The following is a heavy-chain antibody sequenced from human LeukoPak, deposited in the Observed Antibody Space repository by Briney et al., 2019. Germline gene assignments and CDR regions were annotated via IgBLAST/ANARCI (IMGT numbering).Heavy chain of an antibody. Sequence: GGSLRLSCAASGFTFSSYWMHWVRQVPGKGLVWVSRIKSDGSDTNYADSVRGRFTISRGNAKNTLYLQMNSLRAEDTAVYYCARGLVPGFLDYWGQGTPVTVSS. V-gene: IGHV3-74*01. D-gene: IGHD4-11*01. J-gene: IGHJ4*02. CDR1: GFTFSSYW. CDR3: ARGLVPGFLDY. CDR2: IKSDGSDT.